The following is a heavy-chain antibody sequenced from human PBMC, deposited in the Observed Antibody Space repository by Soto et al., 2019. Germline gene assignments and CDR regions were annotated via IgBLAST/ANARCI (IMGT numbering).Heavy chain of an antibody. CDR3: SIVNWNHYNGFDV. D-gene: IGHD1-20*01. V-gene: IGHV3-7*01. CDR2: IKPDGSEQ. Sequence: PGGSLRLSCAASEFTFDKYYMTWVRQAPGKGPEWVANIKPDGSEQYYVDSVKGRFTISRDNANNSLYLQMNSLRAEDTAVYFCSIVNWNHYNGFDVRCQGPTGTLS. CDR1: EFTFDKYY. J-gene: IGHJ6*02.